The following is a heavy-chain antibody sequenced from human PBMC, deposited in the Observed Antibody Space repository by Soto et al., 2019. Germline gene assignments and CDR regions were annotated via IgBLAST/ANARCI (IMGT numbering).Heavy chain of an antibody. CDR1: GYTFSDYY. D-gene: IGHD3-16*01. Sequence: QVQLVQSGAEVRKPGASVKVSCKASGYTFSDYYIHWVRQAPGQGLEWMGWINPNSGGTNYAPKLQGGVTMPRDTSITTAFIELSRRRSGDTAVYYCAREPAPANPEGVDFWGQGTLVTVSS. J-gene: IGHJ4*02. V-gene: IGHV1-2*02. CDR2: INPNSGGT. CDR3: AREPAPANPEGVDF.